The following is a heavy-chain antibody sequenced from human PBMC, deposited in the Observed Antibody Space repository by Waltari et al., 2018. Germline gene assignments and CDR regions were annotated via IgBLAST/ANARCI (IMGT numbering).Heavy chain of an antibody. CDR2: IRGSGGSK. CDR1: GFTFSSYS. Sequence: EVQLLESGGGLVQPGGSLRLSCSASGFTFSSYSISWVRKAPGKGVEWVSAIRGSGGSKYYADSVKGRFTISRDNSKNTLYLQMNSLRAEDTAVYYCAKGRYSYGFNWFDPWGQGTLVTVSS. D-gene: IGHD5-18*01. CDR3: AKGRYSYGFNWFDP. V-gene: IGHV3-23*01. J-gene: IGHJ5*02.